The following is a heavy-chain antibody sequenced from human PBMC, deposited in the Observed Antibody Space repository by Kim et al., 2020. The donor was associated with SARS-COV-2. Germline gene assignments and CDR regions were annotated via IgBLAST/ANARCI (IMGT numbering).Heavy chain of an antibody. Sequence: DSVKGRFTNARDSSKNTLYLQMVSLRVDDTALYYCARTRSCSSTSCYVDYWGQGTLVTVSS. D-gene: IGHD2-2*01. CDR3: ARTRSCSSTSCYVDY. J-gene: IGHJ4*02. V-gene: IGHV3-23*01.